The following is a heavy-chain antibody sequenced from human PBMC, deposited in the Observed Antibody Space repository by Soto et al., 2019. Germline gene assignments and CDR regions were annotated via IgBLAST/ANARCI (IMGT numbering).Heavy chain of an antibody. V-gene: IGHV3-30-3*01. D-gene: IGHD2-2*01. Sequence: QVQLVESGGGVVQPGRSLRLSCAASGVSFRSYAMHWVRQAPGKGLEWVAVMSYDGSDKDYADSVKGRFTISRDNYKNTLYLQMSSLRAEDTAVYYCARARLDTPALEYWGQGTLVTVSS. CDR3: ARARLDTPALEY. CDR2: MSYDGSDK. CDR1: GVSFRSYA. J-gene: IGHJ4*02.